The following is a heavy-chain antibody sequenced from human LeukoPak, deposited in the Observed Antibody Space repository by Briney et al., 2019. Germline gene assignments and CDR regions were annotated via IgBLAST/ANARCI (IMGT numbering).Heavy chain of an antibody. D-gene: IGHD6-19*01. Sequence: PSETLSLTCTVSGGSFSSGSYYWRWLRQRAGMGREGMGSIYTSGSTNYNPSLKSRVTISVATSKNQFSLKLSTVPAADTAVDYCARRQWLVLSDAFDIWGQGTMVTVSS. CDR3: ARRQWLVLSDAFDI. CDR1: GGSFSSGSYY. CDR2: IYTSGST. J-gene: IGHJ3*02. V-gene: IGHV4-61*02.